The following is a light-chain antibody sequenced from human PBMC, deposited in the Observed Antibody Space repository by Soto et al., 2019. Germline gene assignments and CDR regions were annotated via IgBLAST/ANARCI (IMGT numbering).Light chain of an antibody. Sequence: DIQMTQSPSTLSSSLGDTVTTTFRASQSISSWLAWYQQKPGKAPKLLIYHASNLESGVPSRFSGSGSGTEFTLTISSLQPDDFATYYCLQYNTYWTFGQGTKVDTK. CDR2: HAS. CDR3: LQYNTYWT. J-gene: IGKJ1*01. CDR1: QSISSW. V-gene: IGKV1-5*01.